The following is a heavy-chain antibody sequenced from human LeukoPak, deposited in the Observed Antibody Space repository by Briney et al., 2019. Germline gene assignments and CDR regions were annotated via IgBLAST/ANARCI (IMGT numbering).Heavy chain of an antibody. J-gene: IGHJ4*02. D-gene: IGHD5-24*01. V-gene: IGHV1-46*03. CDR2: INPSGGST. Sequence: ASVTVSCKASGYTFTSYYMHWVRQAPGQGLEWMGIINPSGGSTSYAQEFQGRVTMTRDMSTSTVYMELSSLRSEDTAVYYCAMGKVEMATITGSWGQGTLVTVSS. CDR3: AMGKVEMATITGS. CDR1: GYTFTSYY.